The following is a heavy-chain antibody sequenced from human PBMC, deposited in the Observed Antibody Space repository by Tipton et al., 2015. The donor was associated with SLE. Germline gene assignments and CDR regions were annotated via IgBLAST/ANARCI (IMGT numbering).Heavy chain of an antibody. CDR2: IYPDDSES. D-gene: IGHD1-14*01. J-gene: IGHJ3*02. CDR3: ARHRSGTTGAFDI. Sequence: VQLVQSGAEVKKPGESLEISCKVSEYNFSNSWIAWVRQMPGKGLEWMGIIYPDDSESRYSPSFQGQVTISADKSITTAYLRWTSLKASDTAMYYCARHRSGTTGAFDIWGQGTRVTVSS. V-gene: IGHV5-51*01. CDR1: EYNFSNSW.